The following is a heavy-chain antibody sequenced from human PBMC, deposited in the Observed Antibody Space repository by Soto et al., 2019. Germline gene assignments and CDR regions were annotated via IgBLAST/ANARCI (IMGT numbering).Heavy chain of an antibody. CDR3: DIFFVETGERSGWRWSFHC. CDR1: GFTFSSYA. J-gene: IGHJ4*02. V-gene: IGHV3-23*01. CDR2: ISGTGGTT. D-gene: IGHD6-25*01. Sequence: EVQLLESGGGLVQPGGSLRLSCAASGFTFSSYAMSWVRQAPGTGLEWVSAISGTGGTTYYAASVKVRFTISRDNSRNTLHLQMNILRAEDTAIYYCDIFFVETGERSGWRWSFHCWGQGTLVTVSS.